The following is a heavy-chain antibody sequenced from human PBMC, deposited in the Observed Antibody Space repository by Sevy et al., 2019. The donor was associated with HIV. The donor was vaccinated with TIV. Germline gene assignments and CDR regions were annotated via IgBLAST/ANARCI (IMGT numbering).Heavy chain of an antibody. D-gene: IGHD4-4*01. CDR2: LSGSGGST. CDR1: GFTFTNYA. J-gene: IGHJ4*02. V-gene: IGHV3-23*01. CDR3: AKAQPRQAVTGSSGPYFFDY. Sequence: GGSLRLSCAASGFTFTNYAMTWVRQAPGKGLEWVSALSGSGGSTYYTDSVKGRFTISRDNSKNKLYLQVNSLRAEDTAVYYCAKAQPRQAVTGSSGPYFFDYWGQGTLVTVSS.